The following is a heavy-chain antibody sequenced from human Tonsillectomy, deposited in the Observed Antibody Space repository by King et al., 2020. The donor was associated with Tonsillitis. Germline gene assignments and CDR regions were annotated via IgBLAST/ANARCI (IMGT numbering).Heavy chain of an antibody. CDR1: GFPFSGSS. CDR3: ARDDHYGDYEFDS. V-gene: IGHV3-21*01. J-gene: IGHJ4*02. D-gene: IGHD4-17*01. Sequence: VQLVESGGGLVKPGGSLRLSCAASGFPFSGSSMNWVRQAPGKGLEWGSSISSGSTSIYSADSVKGRFTISRDNAKNTLYLQMNRLRAEDTAVYYCARDDHYGDYEFDSWGQGTLVTVSS. CDR2: ISSGSTSI.